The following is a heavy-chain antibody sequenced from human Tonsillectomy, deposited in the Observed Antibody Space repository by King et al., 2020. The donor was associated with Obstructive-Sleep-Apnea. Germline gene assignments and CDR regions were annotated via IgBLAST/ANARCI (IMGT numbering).Heavy chain of an antibody. Sequence: VHLQQWGAGLLKPSETLSLTCAVYGGSFSDYYWSWIRQPPGKGLEWIGEINHSGSTNYNPSLKSRVTISVDTSNNQFSLKLSSVTAADTAVYYCARGSGAAAVNWFDPWGQGTLVTVSS. J-gene: IGHJ5*02. CDR1: GGSFSDYY. D-gene: IGHD6-13*01. CDR2: INHSGST. V-gene: IGHV4-34*01. CDR3: ARGSGAAAVNWFDP.